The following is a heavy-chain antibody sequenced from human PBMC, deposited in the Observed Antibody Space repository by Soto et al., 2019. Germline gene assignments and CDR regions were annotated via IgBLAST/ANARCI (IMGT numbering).Heavy chain of an antibody. D-gene: IGHD2-15*01. CDR1: GGTFSSYA. Sequence: QVQLVQSGAEVKKPGSSVKVSCKASGGTFSSYAISWVRQAPGQGLEWMGGIIPIFGTANYAQKFQGRVTITADESTSTAYMELSSLRSEDTAVYYCARRSYCSGGSCHPDWYFDLWGRGTLVTVSS. CDR2: IIPIFGTA. CDR3: ARRSYCSGGSCHPDWYFDL. V-gene: IGHV1-69*12. J-gene: IGHJ2*01.